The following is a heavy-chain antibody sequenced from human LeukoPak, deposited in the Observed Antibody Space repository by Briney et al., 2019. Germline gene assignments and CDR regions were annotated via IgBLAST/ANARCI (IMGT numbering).Heavy chain of an antibody. CDR1: GFRFSYFW. D-gene: IGHD3-3*01. V-gene: IGHV3-7*01. J-gene: IGHJ4*02. CDR3: ARDEVGGYYFE. CDR2: INEDGSQK. Sequence: GGSLRLSCEASGFRFSYFWMSWVRQAPGKGLEWVASINEDGSQKYYVDSVKGRFTISRDNTKKLVFLQMNSLRVEDTAVYYCARDEVGGYYFEWGQGNLVNVSS.